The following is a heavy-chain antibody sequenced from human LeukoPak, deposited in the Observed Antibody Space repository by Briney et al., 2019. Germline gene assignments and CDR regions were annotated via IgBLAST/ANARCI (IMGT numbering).Heavy chain of an antibody. D-gene: IGHD3-16*01. CDR1: GFTFSDYA. J-gene: IGHJ3*02. V-gene: IGHV3-23*01. CDR2: ISGSGGTT. Sequence: GVLRLSCAASGFTFSDYAMSWVRQAPGKGLEWVSAISGSGGTTKNADSVKGRFTISRDSSKNTLYLQMNSLRAEDTAVYYCARGPVFEAGSAFDIWGQGTMVTVSS. CDR3: ARGPVFEAGSAFDI.